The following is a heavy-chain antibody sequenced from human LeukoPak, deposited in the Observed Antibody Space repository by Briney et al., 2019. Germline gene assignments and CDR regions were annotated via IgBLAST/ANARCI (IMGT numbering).Heavy chain of an antibody. V-gene: IGHV1-2*02. CDR1: GYTFTSYY. D-gene: IGHD2-2*01. Sequence: GASVKVSCKASGYTFTSYYMHWVRQAPGQGLEWMGWINPNSGGTNYAQKFQGRVTMTRDTSISTAYMELSRLRSDDTAVYYCARDIVVVPAAMSMDVWGQGTTVTVSS. J-gene: IGHJ6*02. CDR3: ARDIVVVPAAMSMDV. CDR2: INPNSGGT.